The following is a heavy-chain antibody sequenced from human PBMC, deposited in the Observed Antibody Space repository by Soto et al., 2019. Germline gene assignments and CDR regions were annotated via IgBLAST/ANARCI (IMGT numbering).Heavy chain of an antibody. Sequence: GGSLRLSCAASGFTFDDYTMHWVRQAPGKGLEWVSLISWDGGSTYYADSVKGRFTISRDKSKNSLYLQMNSLRTEDTALYYCAKDKGYSYGLRWYYGMDVWGQGTTVTVSS. V-gene: IGHV3-43*01. CDR1: GFTFDDYT. D-gene: IGHD5-18*01. J-gene: IGHJ6*02. CDR2: ISWDGGST. CDR3: AKDKGYSYGLRWYYGMDV.